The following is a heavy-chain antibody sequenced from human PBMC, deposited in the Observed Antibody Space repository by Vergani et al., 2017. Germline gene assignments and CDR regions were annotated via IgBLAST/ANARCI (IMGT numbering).Heavy chain of an antibody. CDR3: ARIGYSSGYWFDP. D-gene: IGHD6-19*01. J-gene: IGHJ5*02. CDR2: IYYSGTT. Sequence: QLQLQESGPGLVKPSETLSLTCTASGGSISSSSYYWGWIRQPPGKGLEWIGSIYYSGTTYYNPSLKSRVTISVDTSKNQFSLKLSPVTAGDTAVYYCARIGYSSGYWFDPWGQGTLVTVSS. CDR1: GGSISSSSYY. V-gene: IGHV4-39*01.